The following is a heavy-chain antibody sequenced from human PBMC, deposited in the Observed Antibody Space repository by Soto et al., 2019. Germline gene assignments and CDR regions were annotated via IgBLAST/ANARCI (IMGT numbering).Heavy chain of an antibody. V-gene: IGHV4-38-2*02. CDR2: IYHSGST. J-gene: IGHJ6*02. CDR1: GYSISSGYY. D-gene: IGHD5-18*01. CDR3: ARDRVDTAMADYYYYGVDV. Sequence: SETLSLTCAVSGYSISSGYYWGWIRQPPGKGLEWIGSIYHSGSTYYNPSLKSRVTISVDTSKNQFSLKLSSVTAADTAVYYCARDRVDTAMADYYYYGVDVWGQGTTVTVSS.